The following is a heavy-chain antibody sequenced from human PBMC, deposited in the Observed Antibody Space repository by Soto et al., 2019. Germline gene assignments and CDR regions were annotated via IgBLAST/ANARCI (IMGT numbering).Heavy chain of an antibody. CDR2: IWYDGSNK. V-gene: IGHV3-33*01. Sequence: GGSLRLSCAASGFTFSSYGMHWVRQAPGKGLEWVAVIWYDGSNKYYADSVKGRFTISRDNSKNTLYLQMNSLRAEDTAVYYCARDRAHIAVAVPYYYYSYYGMDVWGPATTLTVSS. J-gene: IGHJ6*02. CDR3: ARDRAHIAVAVPYYYYSYYGMDV. D-gene: IGHD6-19*01. CDR1: GFTFSSYG.